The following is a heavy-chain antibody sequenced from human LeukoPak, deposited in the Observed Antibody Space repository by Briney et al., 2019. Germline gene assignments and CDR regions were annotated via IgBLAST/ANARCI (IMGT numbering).Heavy chain of an antibody. CDR1: GYTFTSYG. CDR3: ARSPTVTTSGVY. V-gene: IGHV1-18*01. CDR2: ISAYNGNT. J-gene: IGHJ4*02. Sequence: ASVKVSCKASGYTFTSYGISWVRQAPGQGLEWMGWISAYNGNTNYAQKLQGRVTMTTDTSTSTAYMELSRLRSDDTAVYYCARSPTVTTSGVYWGQGTLVTVSS. D-gene: IGHD4-11*01.